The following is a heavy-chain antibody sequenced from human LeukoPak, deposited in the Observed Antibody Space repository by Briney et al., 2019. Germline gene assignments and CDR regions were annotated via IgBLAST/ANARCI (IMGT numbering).Heavy chain of an antibody. V-gene: IGHV3-7*04. CDR1: GFTFSSYW. Sequence: GGSLRLSCAASGFTFSSYWMSWVRQAPGKGLEWVANIKQDGSEKYYVDSVKGRFTISRDNAKNSLYLQMSTLRAEDTAVYYCARGRGSSWTNYFDYRGQGTLVTVSS. CDR3: ARGRGSSWTNYFDY. CDR2: IKQDGSEK. D-gene: IGHD6-13*01. J-gene: IGHJ4*02.